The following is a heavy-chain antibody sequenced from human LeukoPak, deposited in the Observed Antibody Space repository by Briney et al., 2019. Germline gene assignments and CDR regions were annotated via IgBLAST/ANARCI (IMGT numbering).Heavy chain of an antibody. CDR2: INAGNGNT. D-gene: IGHD6-19*01. V-gene: IGHV1-3*01. Sequence: ASVTVSFQASGYTFTSYALHWVGQAAGQRGAWMGWINAGNGNTKYSQKFQGRVTITRDTSASTAYMELSSLRSEDTAVYYCARDPGSVAAEYYFDYWGQGTLVTVSS. J-gene: IGHJ4*02. CDR1: GYTFTSYA. CDR3: ARDPGSVAAEYYFDY.